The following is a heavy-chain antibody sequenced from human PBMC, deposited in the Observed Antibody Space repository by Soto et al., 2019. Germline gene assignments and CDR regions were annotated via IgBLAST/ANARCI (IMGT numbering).Heavy chain of an antibody. D-gene: IGHD2-15*01. CDR2: IIPIFGTA. Sequence: RASVKVSCKASGGTFSSYAISWVRQAPGQGLEWMGGIIPIFGTANYAQKFQGRVTITADESTSTAYMELSSLRSEDTAVYYCARDVAPGVAATTYYYYGMDVWGQGTTVTVSS. V-gene: IGHV1-69*13. CDR3: ARDVAPGVAATTYYYYGMDV. J-gene: IGHJ6*02. CDR1: GGTFSSYA.